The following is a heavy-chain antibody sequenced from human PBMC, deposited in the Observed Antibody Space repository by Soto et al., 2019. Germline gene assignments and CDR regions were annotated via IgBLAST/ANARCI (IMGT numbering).Heavy chain of an antibody. CDR2: INHSGST. V-gene: IGHV4-34*01. CDR1: GGSFSGYY. Sequence: SETLSLTCAVYGGSFSGYYWSWIRQPPGKGLEWIGEINHSGSTNYNPSLKSRVTISVDTSKNQFSLKLSSVTAADTAVYYCARVAPFTMIVVVRYYYYGMDVWGKGTTVTVSS. J-gene: IGHJ6*04. D-gene: IGHD3-22*01. CDR3: ARVAPFTMIVVVRYYYYGMDV.